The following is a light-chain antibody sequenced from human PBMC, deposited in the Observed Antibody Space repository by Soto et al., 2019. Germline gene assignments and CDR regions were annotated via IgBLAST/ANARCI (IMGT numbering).Light chain of an antibody. V-gene: IGLV2-14*03. CDR1: SSDVGADNY. Sequence: QSALTQPASVSGSPGQSITISCTGTSSDVGADNYVSWYQHHPGKAPKLLIYDVSHRPSGVSNRFSGSKSGNTASLTISGLQAGDAADYYCSSYTRSSTVVFGGGTKLTVL. J-gene: IGLJ2*01. CDR2: DVS. CDR3: SSYTRSSTVV.